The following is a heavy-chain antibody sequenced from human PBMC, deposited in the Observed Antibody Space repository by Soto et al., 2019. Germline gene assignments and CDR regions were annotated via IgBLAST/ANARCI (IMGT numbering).Heavy chain of an antibody. J-gene: IGHJ4*02. CDR1: GGTFSSYA. CDR3: AKEPNPPRTFDY. Sequence: GGSLRLSCGGSGGTFSSYAMSWVRQAPGKGLEWVSAISGSGGSTYYADSVKGRFTISKDNSKNTLYLQMNSLRAEDTAVYYCAKEPNPPRTFDYWCQGILVTVS. D-gene: IGHD2-8*01. CDR2: ISGSGGST. V-gene: IGHV3-23*01.